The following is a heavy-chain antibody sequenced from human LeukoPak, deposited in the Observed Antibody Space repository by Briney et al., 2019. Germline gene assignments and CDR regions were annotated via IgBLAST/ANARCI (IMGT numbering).Heavy chain of an antibody. D-gene: IGHD6-19*01. J-gene: IGHJ4*02. CDR1: GFTFSSYS. CDR3: AKSGIYSSGWYGY. Sequence: GGSLRLSCAASGFTFSSYSINWVRQAPGKGLEWVSSISSSSYIYYADSVKGRFTISRDNAKNSLYLQMNSLRAEDTAVYYCAKSGIYSSGWYGYWGQGTLVTVSS. CDR2: ISSSSYI. V-gene: IGHV3-21*04.